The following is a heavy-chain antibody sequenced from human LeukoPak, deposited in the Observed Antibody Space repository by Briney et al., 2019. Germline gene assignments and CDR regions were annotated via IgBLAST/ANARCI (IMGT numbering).Heavy chain of an antibody. CDR3: AKTFSSATHFDD. V-gene: IGHV3-23*01. CDR2: ISGSGSGT. D-gene: IGHD6-19*01. Sequence: GGSLRLSCAASGFTFSSCAMSWVRQTPGKGLEWVSSISGSGSGTYYRDSVKGRFTISRDNSKNTLYLQMNSLRGEDTAVYYCAKTFSSATHFDDWGQGTLVTVSS. CDR1: GFTFSSCA. J-gene: IGHJ4*02.